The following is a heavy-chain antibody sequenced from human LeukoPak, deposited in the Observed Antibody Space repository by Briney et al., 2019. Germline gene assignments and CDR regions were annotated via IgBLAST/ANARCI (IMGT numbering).Heavy chain of an antibody. Sequence: GASVKVSCKVSGYTLTELSMHWVRQAPGKGLEWMGGFDPEDGETIYAQKFQGRVTMTEDTSTDTAYMELSSPRSEDTAVYYCATDLAMAHYFDYWGQGTLVTVSS. D-gene: IGHD5-18*01. CDR2: FDPEDGET. V-gene: IGHV1-24*01. CDR1: GYTLTELS. CDR3: ATDLAMAHYFDY. J-gene: IGHJ4*02.